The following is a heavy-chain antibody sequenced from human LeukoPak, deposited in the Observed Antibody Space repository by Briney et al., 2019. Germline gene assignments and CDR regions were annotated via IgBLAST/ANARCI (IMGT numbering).Heavy chain of an antibody. CDR3: AREGNMITFGGVMA. J-gene: IGHJ5*02. V-gene: IGHV3-9*01. CDR2: ISWNSGSI. D-gene: IGHD3-16*01. CDR1: GFTFDDYA. Sequence: GGYLRLSCAASGFTFDDYAMHWVRQAPGKGLEWVSGISWNSGSIGYADSVKGRFTISRDNAKNSLYLQMNSLRAEDTAVYYCAREGNMITFGGVMAWGQGTLVTVSS.